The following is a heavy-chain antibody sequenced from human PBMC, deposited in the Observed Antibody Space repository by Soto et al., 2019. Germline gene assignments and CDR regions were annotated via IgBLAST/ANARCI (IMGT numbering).Heavy chain of an antibody. CDR2: IIPIFGTA. CDR3: AIGRGYSYVDLYGMDV. J-gene: IGHJ6*02. D-gene: IGHD5-18*01. CDR1: GGTFSDYA. Sequence: SVKVSCKVSGGTFSDYAIDWVRLAPGHGLEWMGGIIPIFGTANYAQKFQGRVTITADESTSTAYMELSSLRSEDTAVYYCAIGRGYSYVDLYGMDVWGQGTTVTVSS. V-gene: IGHV1-69*13.